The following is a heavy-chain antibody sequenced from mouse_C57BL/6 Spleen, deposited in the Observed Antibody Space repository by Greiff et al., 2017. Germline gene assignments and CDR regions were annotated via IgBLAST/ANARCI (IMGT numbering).Heavy chain of an antibody. J-gene: IGHJ1*03. CDR2: INPANGNT. CDR1: GFNIKNTY. CDR3: ARSRYYGSSPPDV. D-gene: IGHD1-1*01. Sequence: VQLQQSVAELVRPGASVKLSCTASGFNIKNTYMHWVKQRPEQGLEWIGRINPANGNTKYAPKFQGKATITADTSSNTAYLQLSSLTSEDTAIYYCARSRYYGSSPPDVWGTGTTVTVSS. V-gene: IGHV14-3*01.